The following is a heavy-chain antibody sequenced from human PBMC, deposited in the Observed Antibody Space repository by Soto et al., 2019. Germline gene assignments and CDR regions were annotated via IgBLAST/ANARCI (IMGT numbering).Heavy chain of an antibody. CDR1: GGSISSYY. V-gene: IGHV4-59*01. CDR2: IYYSGST. D-gene: IGHD2-21*01. Sequence: NPSETLSLTCTVSGGSISSYYWSWIRQPPGKGLEWIGYIYYSGSTNYNPSLKSRVTISVDTSKNQFSLKLSSVTAADTAVYYCARSFRLWWFEPTKEYYVDYWGQGTLVTVSS. CDR3: ARSFRLWWFEPTKEYYVDY. J-gene: IGHJ4*02.